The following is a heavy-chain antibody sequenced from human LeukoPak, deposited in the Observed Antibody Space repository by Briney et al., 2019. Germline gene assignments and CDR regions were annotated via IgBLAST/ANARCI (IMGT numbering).Heavy chain of an antibody. V-gene: IGHV3-23*01. CDR1: GFPFSSYA. CDR2: ITGSGATT. J-gene: IGHJ4*02. Sequence: PGGSLRLSCAASGFPFSSYAMTWVRQAPGKGLEWVSAITGSGATTYFADSVKGRFTISRDNSKNTLYLQMNSLRAVDTAVYYCARVNTITNRLNDYWGQGTLVTVSS. CDR3: ARVNTITNRLNDY. D-gene: IGHD5-12*01.